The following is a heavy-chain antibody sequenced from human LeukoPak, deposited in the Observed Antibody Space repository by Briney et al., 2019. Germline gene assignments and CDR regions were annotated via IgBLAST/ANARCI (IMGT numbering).Heavy chain of an antibody. J-gene: IGHJ4*02. V-gene: IGHV3-66*01. CDR2: IYSVGGP. CDR1: GLTFSFSA. Sequence: PGGSLRLSCAAAGLTFSFSAISSVRQAAGRGLGWVSFIYSVGGPSYAASVKGRFTISRDNSKNRLYFQINSLEAEDTAVNIWARGPSGYHNTGGQGTLVTASS. D-gene: IGHD5-12*01. CDR3: ARGPSGYHNT.